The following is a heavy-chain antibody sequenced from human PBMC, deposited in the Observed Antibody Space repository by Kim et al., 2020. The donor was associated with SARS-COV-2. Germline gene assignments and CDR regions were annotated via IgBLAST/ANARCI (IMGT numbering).Heavy chain of an antibody. CDR2: ISGSGGST. D-gene: IGHD5-12*01. CDR1: GFTFSSYA. J-gene: IGHJ4*02. CDR3: AKDDGGGYSGYDYVDY. Sequence: GGSLRLSCAASGFTFSSYAMSWVRQAPGKGLEWVSAISGSGGSTYYADSVKGRFTISRDNSKNTLYLQMNSLRAEDTAVYYCAKDDGGGYSGYDYVDYWGQGTLVTVSS. V-gene: IGHV3-23*01.